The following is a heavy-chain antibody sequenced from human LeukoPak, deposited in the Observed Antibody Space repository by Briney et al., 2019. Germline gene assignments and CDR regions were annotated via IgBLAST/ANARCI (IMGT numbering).Heavy chain of an antibody. V-gene: IGHV3-9*01. J-gene: IGHJ3*02. D-gene: IGHD3-3*01. CDR2: ISWSSGII. Sequence: PGGSLRLSCAASGFTFDDHGMHWVRQAPGKGLGWVSGISWSSGIIGYADSVKGRFTISRDNAKNSLYLQMDSLRAEDTALYYCAKDTGRPTDAITMEDNAFDIWGQGTMVTVSS. CDR3: AKDTGRPTDAITMEDNAFDI. CDR1: GFTFDDHG.